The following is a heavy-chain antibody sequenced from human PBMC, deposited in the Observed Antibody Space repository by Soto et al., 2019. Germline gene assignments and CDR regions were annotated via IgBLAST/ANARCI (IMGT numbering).Heavy chain of an antibody. D-gene: IGHD4-4*01. Sequence: TLSLTCTVSGGSISSGGYYWSWIRQHPGKGLEWIGYIYYSGSTYYNPSLKSRVTISVDTSKNQFSLKLSSVTAADTAVYYCARVAGNYPPYYYYGMDVWGQGTTVTVSS. CDR3: ARVAGNYPPYYYYGMDV. V-gene: IGHV4-31*03. CDR1: GGSISSGGYY. CDR2: IYYSGST. J-gene: IGHJ6*02.